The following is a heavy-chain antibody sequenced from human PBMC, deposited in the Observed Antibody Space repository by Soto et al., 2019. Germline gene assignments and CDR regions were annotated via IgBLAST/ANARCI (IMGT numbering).Heavy chain of an antibody. CDR1: GFTFSSYG. V-gene: IGHV3-30*18. D-gene: IGHD6-13*01. Sequence: QVQLVESGGGVVQPGRSLRLSCAASGFTFSSYGMHWVRQAPGKGLEWVAVISYDGSNKYYADSVKGRFTISIDNSRNTLYLPVNSLRAGDTAVDYCAKYGSWYWYYFDYWCQGTLVTVSS. J-gene: IGHJ4*02. CDR2: ISYDGSNK. CDR3: AKYGSWYWYYFDY.